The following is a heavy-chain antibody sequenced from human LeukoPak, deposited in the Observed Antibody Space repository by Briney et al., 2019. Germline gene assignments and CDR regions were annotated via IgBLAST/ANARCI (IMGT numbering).Heavy chain of an antibody. V-gene: IGHV1-8*01. CDR2: MNPNSGNT. CDR1: GYTFTSYD. Sequence: ASVKVSCKASGYTFTSYDINWVRQATGQGLEWMGWMNPNSGNTGYAQKFQGRVTMTRNTSISTAYMELSSLRSEDTVVYYCARVVYGSGSAPFDYWGQGTLVTVSS. J-gene: IGHJ4*02. CDR3: ARVVYGSGSAPFDY. D-gene: IGHD3-10*01.